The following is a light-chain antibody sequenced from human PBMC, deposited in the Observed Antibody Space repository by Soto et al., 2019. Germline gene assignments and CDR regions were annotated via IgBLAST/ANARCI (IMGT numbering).Light chain of an antibody. CDR1: YSVGIH. V-gene: IGKV3D-15*01. Sequence: EIVMTQSPVTLSVSPGERATLSCMASYSVGIHLAWYQQKPGQAPSLLIYGASTRATGVPARFSGSGSGTEFTLTISSLQSEDSAVYYCQQYYSWPPLTFGGGTKVEIK. CDR2: GAS. CDR3: QQYYSWPPLT. J-gene: IGKJ4*01.